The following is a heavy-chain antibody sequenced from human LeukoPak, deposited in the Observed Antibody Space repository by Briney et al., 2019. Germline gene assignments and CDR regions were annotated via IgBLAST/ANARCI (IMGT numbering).Heavy chain of an antibody. CDR2: IYPGDSDT. CDR1: GYSFTSYW. V-gene: IGHV5-51*01. CDR3: ARHHEYCSGGSCYGVWFDP. Sequence: PGESLKISCKGSGYSFTSYWIGWVRQMPGKGPEWMGIIYPGDSDTRYSPSFQGQVTISADKSISTAYLQWSSLKASDTAMYYCARHHEYCSGGSCYGVWFDPWGQGTLVTVSS. D-gene: IGHD2-15*01. J-gene: IGHJ5*02.